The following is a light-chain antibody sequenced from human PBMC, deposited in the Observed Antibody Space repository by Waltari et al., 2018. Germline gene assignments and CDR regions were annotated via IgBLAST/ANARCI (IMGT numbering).Light chain of an antibody. V-gene: IGKV4-1*01. CDR1: QSVLYSSNNKNY. CDR2: LAS. J-gene: IGKJ1*01. CDR3: QQSYSPHRT. Sequence: DIVMTQSPDSLAVSLGERATINCKSSQSVLYSSNNKNYLAWYQQKPGQPPKLLIYLASIRESGVPDRFSGSGSETDFTLTISSLQAEDVAVYYCQQSYSPHRTFGQGTRVEIK.